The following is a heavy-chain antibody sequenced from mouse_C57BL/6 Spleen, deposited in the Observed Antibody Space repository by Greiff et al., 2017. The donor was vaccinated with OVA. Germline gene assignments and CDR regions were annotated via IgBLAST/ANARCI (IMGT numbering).Heavy chain of an antibody. CDR3: ASPRQLRLGYYAMDY. CDR1: GFTFTDYY. J-gene: IGHJ4*01. D-gene: IGHD3-2*02. Sequence: EVKLVESGGGLVQPGGSLSLSCAASGFTFTDYYMSWVRQPPGKALEWLGFIRNKANGYTTEYSASVKGRFTISRDNSQSILYLQMNALRAEDSATYYCASPRQLRLGYYAMDYWGQGTSVTVSS. CDR2: IRNKANGYTT. V-gene: IGHV7-3*01.